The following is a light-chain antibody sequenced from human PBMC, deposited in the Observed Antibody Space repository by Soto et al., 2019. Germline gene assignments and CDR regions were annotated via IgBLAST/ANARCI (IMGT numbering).Light chain of an antibody. CDR3: QQYGSSPPIT. J-gene: IGKJ5*01. V-gene: IGKV3-20*01. CDR2: GAS. Sequence: EILMTQSPATLSVSPGERATLAFRASQSVSSSYLAWYQQKPGQAPRLLIYGASSRATGIPDRFSGSGSGTDFTLTISRLEPEDFAVYYCQQYGSSPPITFGQGTRLEI. CDR1: QSVSSSY.